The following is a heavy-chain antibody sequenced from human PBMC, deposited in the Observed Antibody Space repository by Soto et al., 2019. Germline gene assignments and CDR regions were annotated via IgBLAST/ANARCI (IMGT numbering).Heavy chain of an antibody. D-gene: IGHD3-22*01. CDR2: ISTDGGNT. CDR1: GFTFSIYA. Sequence: EVPLVESGGDLVQPGGSLRLSCSASGFTFSIYAMHWVRQAPGKGLEYVSSISTDGGNTHYADSVKGRFTISRDNSKNTVYLQMSSLRAEDTAVYYCVKGEYYYDSSGYYPFDYWGQGTLVTVSS. V-gene: IGHV3-64D*06. CDR3: VKGEYYYDSSGYYPFDY. J-gene: IGHJ4*02.